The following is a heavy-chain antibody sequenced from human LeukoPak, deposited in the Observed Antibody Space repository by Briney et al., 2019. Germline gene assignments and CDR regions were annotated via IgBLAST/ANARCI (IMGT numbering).Heavy chain of an antibody. Sequence: ETLSLTCAVYGGSFSGYYWSWIRQPPGKGLVWIGEINHSGSTNYNPSLKSRVTISVDTSKNQFSLKLSSVTAADTAVYYCARARITIFGVVIKEGSYFDYWGQGTLVTVSS. J-gene: IGHJ4*02. V-gene: IGHV4-34*01. CDR1: GGSFSGYY. CDR2: INHSGST. D-gene: IGHD3-3*01. CDR3: ARARITIFGVVIKEGSYFDY.